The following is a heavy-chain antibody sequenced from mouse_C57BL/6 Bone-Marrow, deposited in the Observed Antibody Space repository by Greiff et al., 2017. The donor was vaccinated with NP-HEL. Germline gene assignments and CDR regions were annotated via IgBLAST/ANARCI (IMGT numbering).Heavy chain of an antibody. J-gene: IGHJ2*01. CDR2: IDPSDSYT. CDR3: ARLGLPH. CDR1: GYTFTSYW. D-gene: IGHD4-1*01. Sequence: QVQLQQPGAELVRRGTSVKLSCKASGYTFTSYWMHWVKQRPGQGLEWIGVIDPSDSYTNYNQKFKGKATLTVDTSSSTAYMQLSSLTSEDSAVYYCARLGLPHWGQGTTLTVSS. V-gene: IGHV1-59*01.